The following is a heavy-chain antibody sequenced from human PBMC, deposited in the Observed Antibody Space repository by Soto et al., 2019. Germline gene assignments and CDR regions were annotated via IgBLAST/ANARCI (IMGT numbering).Heavy chain of an antibody. CDR1: GGTFRNYP. Sequence: QVQLVQSGTEVKKPGSSVKVSCKASGGTFRNYPINWVRQAPGQGLEWMGSIFPLTDMPDYAQNFQARLTISADKSTSTAYMELSSLTSDDTAMYFCARGPLVVLNYFESWAQGTLVTVSS. V-gene: IGHV1-69*02. J-gene: IGHJ4*02. CDR3: ARGPLVVLNYFES. CDR2: IFPLTDMP.